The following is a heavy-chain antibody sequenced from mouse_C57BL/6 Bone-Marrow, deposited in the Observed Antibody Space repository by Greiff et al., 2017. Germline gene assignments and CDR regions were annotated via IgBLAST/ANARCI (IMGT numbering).Heavy chain of an antibody. V-gene: IGHV14-4*01. CDR1: GFNIKDDY. CDR2: IDPENGDT. CDR3: TTFLSTVVAHWYFDV. D-gene: IGHD1-1*01. J-gene: IGHJ1*03. Sequence: VQLQQSGAELVRPGASVKLSCTASGFNIKDDYMHWVKQRPEQGLEWIGWIDPENGDTEYASKFQGKATITADTSSNTAYLQLSSLTFEDTAVYYCTTFLSTVVAHWYFDVWGTGTTVTVSS.